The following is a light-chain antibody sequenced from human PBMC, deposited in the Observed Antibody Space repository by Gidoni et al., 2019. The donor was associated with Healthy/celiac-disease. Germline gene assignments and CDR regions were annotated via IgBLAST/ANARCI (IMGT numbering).Light chain of an antibody. CDR3: QQYNSYSRT. CDR1: QSISSW. V-gene: IGKV1-5*01. J-gene: IGKJ1*01. Sequence: DIQMTQSPSTLSASVGDRVTITCRASQSISSWLAWYQQKPGNAPKRLIYDASSLESGVPSRFSGSGSGTEFTLTISSLQPDDFATYYCQQYNSYSRTFGQGTKVEIK. CDR2: DAS.